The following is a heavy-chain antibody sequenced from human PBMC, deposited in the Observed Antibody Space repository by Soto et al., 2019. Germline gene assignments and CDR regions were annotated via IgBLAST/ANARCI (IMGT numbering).Heavy chain of an antibody. Sequence: SVKVSCKTSAYTFTSYTIHWVRQGPGQRLEWMGWINADSGNTKYSQKFQGRVSITRDTSANTAYMELSSLRSEDTAVYYCARDLFGLITMGASDFWGQGARLTVSS. J-gene: IGHJ4*02. CDR3: ARDLFGLITMGASDF. CDR2: INADSGNT. CDR1: AYTFTSYT. V-gene: IGHV1-3*01. D-gene: IGHD3-10*01.